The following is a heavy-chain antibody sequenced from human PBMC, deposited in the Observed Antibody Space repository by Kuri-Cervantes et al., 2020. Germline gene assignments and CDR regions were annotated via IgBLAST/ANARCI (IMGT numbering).Heavy chain of an antibody. CDR3: AKAAWGANDY. J-gene: IGHJ4*02. V-gene: IGHV3-30*18. CDR2: ISYDGSNK. Sequence: GGSLRLSCAASGFTFSSYGMHWVRQAPGKGLEWVAVISYDGSNKYYADSVKGRFTISRDNSKNTLYLQMNSLRAEDTAVYYCAKAAWGANDYWGQGTLVTVSS. D-gene: IGHD3-16*01. CDR1: GFTFSSYG.